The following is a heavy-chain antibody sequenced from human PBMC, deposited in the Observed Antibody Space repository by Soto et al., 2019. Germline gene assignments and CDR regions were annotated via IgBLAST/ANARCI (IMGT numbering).Heavy chain of an antibody. CDR1: GYTFTVYY. CDR2: INPNSGGT. Sequence: ASVKVSCKASGYTFTVYYMHWVRQAPGQVLEWMGWINPNSGGTNYAQKFQGWVTMTRDTSISTAYMELSMLRSDDTAAYYCARALTSCTGGSCYRGVVHWGQGTLVTVS. J-gene: IGHJ4*02. D-gene: IGHD2-15*01. V-gene: IGHV1-2*04. CDR3: ARALTSCTGGSCYRGVVH.